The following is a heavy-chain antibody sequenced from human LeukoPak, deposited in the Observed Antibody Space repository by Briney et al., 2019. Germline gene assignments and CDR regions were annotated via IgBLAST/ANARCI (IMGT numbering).Heavy chain of an antibody. J-gene: IGHJ4*02. Sequence: PAGGSLRLSCAASGFTFSRYGMSWVRQAPGKGLEWVSVISDSGDNTYYADSVKGRFTISRDNSKNTVYLQMNGLRAEDTAVYYCAKSGRGGYYMWDYWGQGTLVTVSS. CDR3: AKSGRGGYYMWDY. CDR2: ISDSGDNT. CDR1: GFTFSRYG. V-gene: IGHV3-23*01. D-gene: IGHD3-10*01.